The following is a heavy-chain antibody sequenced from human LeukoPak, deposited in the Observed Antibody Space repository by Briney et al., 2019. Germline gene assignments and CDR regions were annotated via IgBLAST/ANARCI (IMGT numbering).Heavy chain of an antibody. CDR3: ARDPYRFAFDI. V-gene: IGHV3-7*03. CDR2: INVDGTAE. D-gene: IGHD1-1*01. J-gene: IGHJ3*02. Sequence: GRSLRLSCAASGFTFSSYAMHWVRQTPGQGLEWVANINVDGTAEYYVDSVKGRFTISRDNAKNSLYLQMNSLRAEDTAVYYCARDPYRFAFDIWGQGTVVLVSS. CDR1: GFTFSSYA.